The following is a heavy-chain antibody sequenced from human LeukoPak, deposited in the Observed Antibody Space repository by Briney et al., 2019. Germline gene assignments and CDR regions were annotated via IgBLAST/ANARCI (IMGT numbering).Heavy chain of an antibody. CDR2: FYYSGST. CDR3: ARDTYYYDSSGYPHFDY. Sequence: SETLSLTCAVSGGSISSSCYYWGWIRQPPGKGLEWIGSFYYSGSTYYNPSLKSRVTISVDTSKIHFSLKLSSVTAADTAVYYCARDTYYYDSSGYPHFDYWGQGTLVTVSS. D-gene: IGHD3-22*01. V-gene: IGHV4-39*02. J-gene: IGHJ4*02. CDR1: GGSISSSCYY.